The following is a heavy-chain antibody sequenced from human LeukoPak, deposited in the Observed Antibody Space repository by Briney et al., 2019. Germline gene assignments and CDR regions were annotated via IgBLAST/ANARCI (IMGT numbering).Heavy chain of an antibody. D-gene: IGHD3-22*01. J-gene: IGHJ4*02. CDR2: IFYSGST. Sequence: SQTLSLTXTVSGGSISSSSYYWGWIRQPPGKGLEWIGRIFYSGSTYYNPSLKSRVTISVDTSKNQFSLKLSSVTAADTAVYYCASLTYYYDSSGYYYFPYYFDYWGQGTLVTVSS. V-gene: IGHV4-39*01. CDR3: ASLTYYYDSSGYYYFPYYFDY. CDR1: GGSISSSSYY.